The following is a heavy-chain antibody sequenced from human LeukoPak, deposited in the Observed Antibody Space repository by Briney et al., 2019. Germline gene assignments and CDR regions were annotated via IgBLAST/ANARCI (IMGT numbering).Heavy chain of an antibody. V-gene: IGHV1-69*05. Sequence: GASVKVSCKASGGTFSSYAISWVRQAPGQGLEWMGGIIPIFGTANYAQKFQGRVTITTDESTSTAYMELSSLRSEDTAVYYCAGPQRLGYCYYYYMDVWGKGTTVTVSS. D-gene: IGHD3-16*01. CDR3: AGPQRLGYCYYYYMDV. CDR1: GGTFSSYA. J-gene: IGHJ6*03. CDR2: IIPIFGTA.